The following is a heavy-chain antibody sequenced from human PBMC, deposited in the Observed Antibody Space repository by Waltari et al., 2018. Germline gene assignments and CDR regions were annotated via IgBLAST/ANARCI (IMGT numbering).Heavy chain of an antibody. D-gene: IGHD4-17*01. CDR1: GYTFTGHY. J-gene: IGHJ5*02. CDR2: INPNSGGT. Sequence: QVQLVQSGAEVKKPGASVKVSCKASGYTFTGHYMHWVRQAPGQGLEWMGRINPNSGGTNYAQKFQGRVTMTRDTSISTAYMELSRLRSDDTAVYYCARLRVTTTGDSFDPWGQGTLVTVSS. CDR3: ARLRVTTTGDSFDP. V-gene: IGHV1-2*06.